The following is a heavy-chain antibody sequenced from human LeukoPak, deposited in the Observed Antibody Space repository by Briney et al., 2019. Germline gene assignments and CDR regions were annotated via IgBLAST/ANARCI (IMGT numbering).Heavy chain of an antibody. CDR3: ARGRRGYNWTQVPFDY. Sequence: SETLSLTCAVYGGSFSGYYWSWIRQPPGKGLEWIGEINHSGSTIYNPSLKSRVTISVDTSKNQFSLKLSSVTAADTAVYYCARGRRGYNWTQVPFDYWGQGTLVTVSS. CDR2: INHSGST. J-gene: IGHJ4*02. CDR1: GGSFSGYY. V-gene: IGHV4-34*01. D-gene: IGHD1-20*01.